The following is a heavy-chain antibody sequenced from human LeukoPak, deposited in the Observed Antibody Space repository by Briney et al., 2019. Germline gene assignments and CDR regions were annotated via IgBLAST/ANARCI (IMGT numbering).Heavy chain of an antibody. CDR1: EFTFSSYA. CDR3: ARGLGGYNPYSDY. J-gene: IGHJ4*02. V-gene: IGHV3-30-3*01. Sequence: GGSLRLSCAASEFTFSSYAMHWVRQAPGKGLEWVSLISYDGSNQFYADSVKGRVTISRDNSKSTLYLQLNSLRAEDTAVYYCARGLGGYNPYSDYWGQGTLVTVSS. D-gene: IGHD5-24*01. CDR2: ISYDGSNQ.